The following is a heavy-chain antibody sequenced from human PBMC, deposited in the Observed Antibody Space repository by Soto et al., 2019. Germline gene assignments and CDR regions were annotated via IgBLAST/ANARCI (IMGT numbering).Heavy chain of an antibody. CDR3: ARAGFLYFSGTFYYYGMDV. CDR1: GGSFSGYY. J-gene: IGHJ6*02. D-gene: IGHD3-10*01. CDR2: INHSGST. V-gene: IGHV4-34*01. Sequence: SETLSLTCAVYGGSFSGYYWSWIRQPPGKGLEWIGEINHSGSTNYNPFLKSRVTISVDTSKNQFSLMLSSVTAADTAVYYCARAGFLYFSGTFYYYGMDVWGQGTTVTVSS.